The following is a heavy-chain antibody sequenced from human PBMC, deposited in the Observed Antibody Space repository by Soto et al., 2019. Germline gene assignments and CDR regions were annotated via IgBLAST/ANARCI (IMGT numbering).Heavy chain of an antibody. CDR1: GFTFSTYA. J-gene: IGHJ4*02. Sequence: EVQLLESGGGLVQPGGPLRLSCAASGFTFSTYAMSWVRQAPGKGLEWVSGIGSSGSRTYYADSLKGRFTISRDNSKNSLYLQMNRLRAEDTAVYYCARSQDTVARPDHWGQGTLVTVSS. D-gene: IGHD2-15*01. CDR3: ARSQDTVARPDH. V-gene: IGHV3-23*01. CDR2: IGSSGSRT.